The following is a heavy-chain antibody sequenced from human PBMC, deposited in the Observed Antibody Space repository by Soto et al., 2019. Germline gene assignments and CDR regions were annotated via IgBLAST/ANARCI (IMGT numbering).Heavy chain of an antibody. V-gene: IGHV4-31*03. Sequence: QVQLQESGPGLVEPSQTLSLTCTVSGGSISSGGYYWSWVRQHPGKGLEWIGYIYYSGSTYYNPSLKSRVTIPVDTSKNQFSLKVSSVTAADTAVYYCARDRSGYDYFDYWGQGTLVTVSS. CDR1: GGSISSGGYY. J-gene: IGHJ4*02. CDR2: IYYSGST. D-gene: IGHD5-12*01. CDR3: ARDRSGYDYFDY.